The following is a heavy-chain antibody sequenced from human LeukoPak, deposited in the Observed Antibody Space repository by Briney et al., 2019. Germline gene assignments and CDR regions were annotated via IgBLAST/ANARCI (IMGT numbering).Heavy chain of an antibody. CDR1: GYTFTNDG. J-gene: IGHJ4*02. V-gene: IGHV1-18*01. Sequence: GASVKVSCKASGYTFTNDGVSWMRQAPGQGLEWVGWISNFIENIHYAPKFQGRVTLTTDTSTSTAYMELRSLRSDDTAVYYCARDLGSGIAEPFDHWGQGTLVTVSS. CDR3: ARDLGSGIAEPFDH. D-gene: IGHD6-13*01. CDR2: ISNFIENI.